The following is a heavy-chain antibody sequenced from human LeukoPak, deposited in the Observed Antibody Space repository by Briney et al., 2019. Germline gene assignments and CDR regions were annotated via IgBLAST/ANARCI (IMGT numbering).Heavy chain of an antibody. J-gene: IGHJ4*02. CDR3: ARGYCSSTSPLRCVKQRDFDY. Sequence: ASVKVSCKASGYTFTGYYMHWVRQAPGQGLEWMGWINPNSGGTNYAQKLQGRVTMTTDTSTSTAYMELRSLRSDDTAVYYCARGYCSSTSPLRCVKQRDFDYWGQGTLVTVSS. D-gene: IGHD2-2*01. CDR1: GYTFTGYY. V-gene: IGHV1-2*02. CDR2: INPNSGGT.